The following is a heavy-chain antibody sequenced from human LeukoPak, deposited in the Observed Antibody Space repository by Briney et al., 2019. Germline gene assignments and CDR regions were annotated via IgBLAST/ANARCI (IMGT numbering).Heavy chain of an antibody. D-gene: IGHD2-2*01. Sequence: GGSLRLSCAASGFTFSSFGMHWVRQAPGKGLEWVAFIRYDGSNKYYAGSVKGRFTISRDNSKNTLYLQMNSLRTEDTAVYYCAKDMNGYCSSSSCGYYYMDVWGKGTTVTVSS. CDR2: IRYDGSNK. J-gene: IGHJ6*03. CDR3: AKDMNGYCSSSSCGYYYMDV. CDR1: GFTFSSFG. V-gene: IGHV3-30*02.